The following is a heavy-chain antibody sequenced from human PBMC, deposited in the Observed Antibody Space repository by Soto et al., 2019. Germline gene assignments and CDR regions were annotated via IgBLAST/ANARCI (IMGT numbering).Heavy chain of an antibody. Sequence: PGGSLRLSCAASGFTFSSYEMDWGRQAPGKGLEWDSYISSSGSTIYYADSVKGRFTISRDNAKNSLYLQMNSLRAEDTAVYYCARGPGYSSGWYLVHYGMDVWGQGT. D-gene: IGHD6-19*01. CDR2: ISSSGSTI. V-gene: IGHV3-48*03. J-gene: IGHJ6*02. CDR3: ARGPGYSSGWYLVHYGMDV. CDR1: GFTFSSYE.